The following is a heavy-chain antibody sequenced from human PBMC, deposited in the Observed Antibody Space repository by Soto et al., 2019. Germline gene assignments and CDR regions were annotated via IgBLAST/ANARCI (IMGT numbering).Heavy chain of an antibody. CDR3: NTRQGDTGPFDI. CDR1: GFTFSGPA. CDR2: IRSKANSYAT. Sequence: GSLRLSCAASGFTFSGPAMHWVRPASGKGLEWVGRIRSKANSYATSYAAPVKGRFTICREDSKNTAYLQMNSLKTEATAFYCCNTRQGDTGPFDIWGQGTMVTVSS. V-gene: IGHV3-73*01. J-gene: IGHJ3*02. D-gene: IGHD2-8*02.